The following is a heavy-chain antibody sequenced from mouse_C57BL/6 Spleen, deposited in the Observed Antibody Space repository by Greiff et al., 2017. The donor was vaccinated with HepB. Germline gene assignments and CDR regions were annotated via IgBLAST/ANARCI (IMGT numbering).Heavy chain of an antibody. CDR1: GYAFSSYW. CDR3: ARRTTVVDGNYFDY. Sequence: QVHVKQSGAELVKPGASVKISCKASGYAFSSYWMNWVKQRPGKGLEWIGQIYPGDGDTNYNGKFKGKATLTADKSSSTAYMQLSSLTSEDSAVYFCARRTTVVDGNYFDYWGQGTTLTVSS. CDR2: IYPGDGDT. J-gene: IGHJ2*01. D-gene: IGHD1-1*01. V-gene: IGHV1-80*01.